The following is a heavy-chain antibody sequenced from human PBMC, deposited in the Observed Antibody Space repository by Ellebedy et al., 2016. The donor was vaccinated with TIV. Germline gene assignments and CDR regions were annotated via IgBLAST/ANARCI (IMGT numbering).Heavy chain of an antibody. CDR1: GFSLSNARMG. Sequence: SGPTLVKPTETLTLTCTVSGFSLSNARMGVSWIRQPPGKALEWLAHIFSNDEKSYSTSLKSRLTISKDTSKSQVVLTMTNMDPVDTATYYCARIRTGRYCSGGSCYSVSYWYFDLWGRGTLVTVSS. CDR2: IFSNDEK. D-gene: IGHD2-15*01. J-gene: IGHJ2*01. V-gene: IGHV2-26*01. CDR3: ARIRTGRYCSGGSCYSVSYWYFDL.